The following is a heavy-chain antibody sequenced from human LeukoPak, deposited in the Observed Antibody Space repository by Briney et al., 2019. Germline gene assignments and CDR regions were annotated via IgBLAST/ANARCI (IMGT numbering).Heavy chain of an antibody. D-gene: IGHD2-2*01. CDR2: IHYSGTT. CDR1: GGSISSTSYH. CDR3: ARLASQLLWIFDN. Sequence: PSETLSLTCTVSGGSISSTSYHWGWIRQPPGKGLEWIGSIHYSGTTYYNPSLKSRVTISVDTSKNQFSLRLSSVTAADTAVYFCARLASQLLWIFDNRGQGTLVTVSS. V-gene: IGHV4-39*01. J-gene: IGHJ4*02.